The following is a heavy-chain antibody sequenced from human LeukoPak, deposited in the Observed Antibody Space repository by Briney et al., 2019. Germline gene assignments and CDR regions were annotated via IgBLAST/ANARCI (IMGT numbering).Heavy chain of an antibody. V-gene: IGHV3-7*04. CDR1: GFTFSSYW. J-gene: IGHJ4*02. CDR3: ARITPPHIVVVTAILSFDY. Sequence: GGSLRLSCAASGFTFSSYWMSRVRQAPGKGLEWVANIKQDGSEKYYVDSVKGRFTISRDNAKNSLYLQMNSLRAEDTAVYYCARITPPHIVVVTAILSFDYWGQGTLVTVSS. D-gene: IGHD2-21*02. CDR2: IKQDGSEK.